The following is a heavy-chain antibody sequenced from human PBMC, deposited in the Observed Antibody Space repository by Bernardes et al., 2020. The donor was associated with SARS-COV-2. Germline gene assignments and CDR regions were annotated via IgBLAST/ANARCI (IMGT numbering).Heavy chain of an antibody. D-gene: IGHD1-26*01. Sequence: SETLSLTCAVYGGSFSGYYWSWIRQPPGKGLEWIGEINHSGSTNYNPSLKSRVTISVDTSKNQFSLKLSSVTAADTAVYYCARGRGRVEANYYYYYGMDVWGQGTTVTGSS. CDR2: INHSGST. J-gene: IGHJ6*01. CDR1: GGSFSGYY. CDR3: ARGRGRVEANYYYYYGMDV. V-gene: IGHV4-34*01.